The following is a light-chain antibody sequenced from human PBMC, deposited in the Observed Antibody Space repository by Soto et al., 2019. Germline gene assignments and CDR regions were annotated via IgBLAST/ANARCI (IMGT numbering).Light chain of an antibody. J-gene: IGKJ4*01. Sequence: EIVLTQSPGTLSLSPGETVTLSCRASQSISSNYVAWFQHKPGQAPRLLSYGASSRAPGIPERFSGSGSGTDFSLTINRLEPEDSAVFYCQQYGYPQLTFGGGTKVEIK. V-gene: IGKV3-20*01. CDR3: QQYGYPQLT. CDR2: GAS. CDR1: QSISSNY.